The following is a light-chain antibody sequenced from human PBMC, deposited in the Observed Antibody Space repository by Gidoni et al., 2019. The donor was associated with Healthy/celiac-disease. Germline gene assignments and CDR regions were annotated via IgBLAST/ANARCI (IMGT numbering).Light chain of an antibody. Sequence: IVLPPSPGTLSLSPGERATLPCRASQSVSSSYLAWYQQKPGQAPRLLIYGASSRATGIPDRFSGSGSGTDFTLTISRLEPEDFAVYYCQQYGSSPLTFGGGTKVEIK. J-gene: IGKJ4*01. V-gene: IGKV3-20*01. CDR2: GAS. CDR1: QSVSSSY. CDR3: QQYGSSPLT.